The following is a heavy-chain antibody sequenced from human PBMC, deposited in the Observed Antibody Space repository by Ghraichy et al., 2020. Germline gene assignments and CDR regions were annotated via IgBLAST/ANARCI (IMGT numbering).Heavy chain of an antibody. CDR2: IKQDGSEK. D-gene: IGHD3-10*01. Sequence: GGSLRLSCAASGFTFSSYWMSWVRQAPGKGLEWVANIKQDGSEKYYVDSVKGRFTISRDNAKNSLYLQMNSLRAEDTAVYYCARESPHYYGSGSQIDYWGQGTLVTVSS. CDR1: GFTFSSYW. CDR3: ARESPHYYGSGSQIDY. V-gene: IGHV3-7*03. J-gene: IGHJ4*02.